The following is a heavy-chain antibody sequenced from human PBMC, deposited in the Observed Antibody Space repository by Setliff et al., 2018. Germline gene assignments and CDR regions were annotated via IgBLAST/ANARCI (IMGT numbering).Heavy chain of an antibody. J-gene: IGHJ4*02. V-gene: IGHV4-34*01. Sequence: SETLSLTCTVYGGSFSNYYWGWIRQSPGKGLEWIGEINDSGTTNYSPSLKSGVTISLDASTNQFSLKLRSVSAADTAVYYCRYWSGYYNNDYWGQGTLVTVSS. CDR1: GGSFSNYY. CDR2: INDSGTT. D-gene: IGHD3-3*01. CDR3: RYWSGYYNNDY.